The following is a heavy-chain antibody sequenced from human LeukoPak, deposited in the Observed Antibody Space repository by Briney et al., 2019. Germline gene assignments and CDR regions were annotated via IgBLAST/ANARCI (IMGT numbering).Heavy chain of an antibody. CDR3: ARGGAARPDI. J-gene: IGHJ3*02. CDR2: ISSRSSSI. V-gene: IGHV3-48*01. CDR1: GFTFSNYG. D-gene: IGHD6-6*01. Sequence: PGGTLRLSCAASGFTFSNYGMNWVRQAPGKGLEWVSYISSRSSSIDYADSVRGRFTISRDNARNSLYLQMNSLRAEDTAVYYCARGGAARPDIWGQGTMVIVSS.